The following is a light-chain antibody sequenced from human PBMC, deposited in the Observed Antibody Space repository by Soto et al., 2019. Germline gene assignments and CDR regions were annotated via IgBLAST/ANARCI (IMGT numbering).Light chain of an antibody. Sequence: EIVLTQSPGTLSLSPEERATLSCRASQSVSSSYLAWYQRKPGQAPRLLIYGASSRATGIPDRFSGSGSGTDVTLTISRLEPEDVAVYFCQQYGSSPLTFGGGTKVEIK. CDR2: GAS. J-gene: IGKJ4*01. V-gene: IGKV3-20*01. CDR3: QQYGSSPLT. CDR1: QSVSSSY.